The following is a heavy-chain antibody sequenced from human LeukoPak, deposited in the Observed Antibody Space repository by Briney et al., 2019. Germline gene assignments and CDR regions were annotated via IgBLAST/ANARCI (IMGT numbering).Heavy chain of an antibody. CDR3: AKDLDIVATYSYYYGMDV. Sequence: GGSLRLSCAASGFTFSSYAMSWVRQAPGKGLGWGAAISGSGSVGSTYYADSVNGRFTISRDNSKTTLYLKMNSLRAEDTAVYYCAKDLDIVATYSYYYGMDVWGQGTTVTVSS. V-gene: IGHV3-23*01. CDR2: ISGSGSVGST. D-gene: IGHD5-12*01. CDR1: GFTFSSYA. J-gene: IGHJ6*02.